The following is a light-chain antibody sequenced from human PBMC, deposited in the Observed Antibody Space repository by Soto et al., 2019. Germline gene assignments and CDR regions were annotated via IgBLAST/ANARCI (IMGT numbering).Light chain of an antibody. Sequence: QSVLTQPASVSGTPGQSITISCTGSNSDVGLYDFVSWYQHHPGRAPKLIVSDVSHRPSGISNRFSGSKSGNTASLTISGLQSEDEADYYCISYTSDDVRYVFGTGTKVTVL. CDR2: DVS. J-gene: IGLJ1*01. CDR1: NSDVGLYDF. CDR3: ISYTSDDVRYV. V-gene: IGLV2-14*03.